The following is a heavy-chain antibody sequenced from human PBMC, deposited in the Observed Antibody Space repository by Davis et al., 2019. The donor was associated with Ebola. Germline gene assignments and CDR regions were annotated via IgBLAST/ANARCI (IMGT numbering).Heavy chain of an antibody. CDR3: TVTVAGFDY. Sequence: GESLKISCAASGFTFSSYSMNWVRQASGKGLEWVGRIRSKANSYATAYAASVKGRFTISRDDSKNTAYLQMNSLKTEDTAVYYCTVTVAGFDYWGQGTLVTVSS. D-gene: IGHD6-19*01. J-gene: IGHJ4*02. V-gene: IGHV3-73*01. CDR1: GFTFSSYS. CDR2: IRSKANSYAT.